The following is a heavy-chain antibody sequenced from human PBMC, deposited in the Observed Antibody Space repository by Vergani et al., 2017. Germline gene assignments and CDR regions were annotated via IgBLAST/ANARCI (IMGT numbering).Heavy chain of an antibody. CDR1: GYTFTSYY. J-gene: IGHJ4*02. D-gene: IGHD3-10*01. V-gene: IGHV1-46*03. CDR2: ITPGGST. Sequence: QVQLVQSGAEVKKPGASAKVSCKASGYTFTSYYMHWVRQAPGQGLEWMGIITPGGSTDYGPKFQGRATMTRDTSTRTVYMDLTGLRSDDTAMYYCARTSXISGSYYNGEWDYWGQGTLVVVSS. CDR3: ARTSXISGSYYNGEWDY.